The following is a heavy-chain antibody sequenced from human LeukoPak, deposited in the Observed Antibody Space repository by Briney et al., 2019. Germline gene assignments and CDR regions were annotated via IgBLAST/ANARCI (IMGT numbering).Heavy chain of an antibody. CDR2: IYYSGST. J-gene: IGHJ4*02. Sequence: SETLSLTCTVSGGSISSYYWSWIRQPPGKGLEWIGYIYYSGSTNYNPSLTSRVTISVDTSKNQFSLKLSSVTAADTAVYYCARVFTDSSGYNGIDYWGQGTLVTVSS. CDR1: GGSISSYY. CDR3: ARVFTDSSGYNGIDY. V-gene: IGHV4-59*01. D-gene: IGHD3-22*01.